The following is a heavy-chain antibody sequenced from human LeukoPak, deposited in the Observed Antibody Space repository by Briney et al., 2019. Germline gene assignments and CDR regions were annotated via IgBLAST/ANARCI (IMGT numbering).Heavy chain of an antibody. V-gene: IGHV4-31*03. Sequence: SQTLSLTCTVSGGSISSGGYYWSWIRQHPGKGLEWIGYIYYSGSTYYNPSLKNRVTISVDTSKNQFSLKLSSVTAADTAVYYCARYYDILTGTFDPWGQGTLVTVSS. D-gene: IGHD3-9*01. CDR3: ARYYDILTGTFDP. CDR1: GGSISSGGYY. CDR2: IYYSGST. J-gene: IGHJ5*02.